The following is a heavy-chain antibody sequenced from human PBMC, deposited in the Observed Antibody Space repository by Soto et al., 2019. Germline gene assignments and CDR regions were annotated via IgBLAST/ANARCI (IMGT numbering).Heavy chain of an antibody. CDR2: ISSSSSTI. V-gene: IGHV3-48*02. CDR3: ARESRLLEWLSLNWFDP. Sequence: EVQLVESGGGLVQPGGSLRLSCAASGFTFSSYSMNWVRQAPGKGLEWVSYISSSSSTIYYADSVKGRFTISRDNAKNSLYLQMNRLRDEDTAVYYCARESRLLEWLSLNWFDPWGQGTLVTVSS. D-gene: IGHD3-3*01. J-gene: IGHJ5*02. CDR1: GFTFSSYS.